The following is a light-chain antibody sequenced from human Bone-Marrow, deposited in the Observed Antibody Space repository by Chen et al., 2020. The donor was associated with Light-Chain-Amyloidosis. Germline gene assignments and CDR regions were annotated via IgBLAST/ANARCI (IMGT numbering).Light chain of an antibody. Sequence: SYVLTQPSSVSVAPGQTATIACGGNNIGSTSVHWYQQTPGQAPLLVVHDDSDRPSGIPERWSGSNSGNTATLTISRVEAGDEADYYCQVWDRSSDRPVFGGGTKLTVL. CDR1: NIGSTS. CDR2: DDS. CDR3: QVWDRSSDRPV. J-gene: IGLJ3*02. V-gene: IGLV3-21*02.